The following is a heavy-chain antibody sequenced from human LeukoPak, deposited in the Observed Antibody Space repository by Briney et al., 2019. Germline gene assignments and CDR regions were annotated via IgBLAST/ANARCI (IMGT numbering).Heavy chain of an antibody. V-gene: IGHV1-69*13. J-gene: IGHJ4*02. D-gene: IGHD3-16*02. CDR3: ARETVLSSYFDY. CDR1: GGTFSSYA. CDR2: IIPIFGTA. Sequence: ASVKVSCKASGGTFSSYAISWVRQAPGQGLEWMGGIIPIFGTANYAQKFQGRVTITADESTSTAYMELSSLRAEDTAVYYCARETVLSSYFDYWGQGTLVTVSS.